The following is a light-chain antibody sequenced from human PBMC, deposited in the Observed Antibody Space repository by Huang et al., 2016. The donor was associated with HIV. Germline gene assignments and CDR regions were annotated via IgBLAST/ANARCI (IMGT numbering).Light chain of an antibody. V-gene: IGKV3-20*01. CDR1: QSVSGSY. CDR3: QQYGSSPTT. J-gene: IGKJ4*01. CDR2: GAS. Sequence: EIVLTQSPGTLSLSPGERATLSCRASQSVSGSYLAWYQQKPGQAPRLLIYGASSRATGIPDRFSGSGSGTDFTLTISRLEPVDFAVYYCQQYGSSPTTFGGGTKVEIK.